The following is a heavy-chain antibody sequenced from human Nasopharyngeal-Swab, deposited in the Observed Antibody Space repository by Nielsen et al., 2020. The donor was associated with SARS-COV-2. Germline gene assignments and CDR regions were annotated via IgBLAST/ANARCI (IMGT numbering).Heavy chain of an antibody. Sequence: SETLSLTCTVSGGSISSYYWSWIRQPPGKGLEWIGYIYYSGGTNYNPSLTSRVTISVDTSKNQFSLKLSSVTAADTAVYYCARVAPYYYYYMDVWGKGTTVTVSS. CDR1: GGSISSYY. V-gene: IGHV4-59*01. CDR2: IYYSGGT. J-gene: IGHJ6*03. CDR3: ARVAPYYYYYMDV.